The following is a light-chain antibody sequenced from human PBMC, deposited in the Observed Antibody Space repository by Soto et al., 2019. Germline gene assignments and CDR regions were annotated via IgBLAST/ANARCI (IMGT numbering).Light chain of an antibody. V-gene: IGKV1-39*01. CDR2: GGS. J-gene: IGKJ5*01. Sequence: DIQMTQSPCSLSASLGERATPTCRASETIYTHLNWYQQRAGKAPKLLINGGSILQSGVPSRFSGSGYGTEFTLTISSLEPEDFATYYCQQSSRRPITFGQGTRLEIK. CDR3: QQSSRRPIT. CDR1: ETIYTH.